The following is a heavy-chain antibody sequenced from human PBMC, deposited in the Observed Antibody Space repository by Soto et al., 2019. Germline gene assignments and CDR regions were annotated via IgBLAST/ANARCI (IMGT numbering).Heavy chain of an antibody. J-gene: IGHJ4*02. Sequence: QVQLVQSGAEVKKPGASVKVSCKASGYTFTSYGMHWVRQAPGQRLEWMGWINAGNGNKKYSHKFQGRVTITRYKSASTAYMELSSLRSEDTAVYYCACATSWYNFDYWGQGTLGTVSS. CDR2: INAGNGNK. D-gene: IGHD6-13*01. CDR1: GYTFTSYG. CDR3: ACATSWYNFDY. V-gene: IGHV1-3*01.